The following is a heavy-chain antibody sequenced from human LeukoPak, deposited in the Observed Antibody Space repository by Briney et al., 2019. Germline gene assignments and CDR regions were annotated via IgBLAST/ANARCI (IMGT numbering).Heavy chain of an antibody. D-gene: IGHD1-14*01. CDR1: GFTPSSYA. CDR2: VIGSGSST. V-gene: IGHV3-23*01. Sequence: RGSLRPSCAASGFTPSSYAMSWVRHAPGNGLEWVSSVIGSGSSTYYADSVKGRFTISRDNSKNTLYLQMNSLRAEDSAVYHCARDLLTGATGWFDPWGQGTLVTVSS. CDR3: ARDLLTGATGWFDP. J-gene: IGHJ5*02.